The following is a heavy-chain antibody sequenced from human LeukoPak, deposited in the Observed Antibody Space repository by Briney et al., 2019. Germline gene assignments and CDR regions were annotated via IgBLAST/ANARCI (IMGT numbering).Heavy chain of an antibody. CDR2: IKQDGSEK. J-gene: IGHJ4*02. CDR3: ASGQWLRLLFDY. D-gene: IGHD5-12*01. CDR1: GFTFSSYW. V-gene: IGHV3-7*01. Sequence: GGSLRLSCAASGFTFSSYWMSWVRQAPGKGLEWVANIKQDGSEKYYVDSVKGRLTISRDNAKNSLYLQMNSLRAEDTAVYYCASGQWLRLLFDYWGQGTLVTVSS.